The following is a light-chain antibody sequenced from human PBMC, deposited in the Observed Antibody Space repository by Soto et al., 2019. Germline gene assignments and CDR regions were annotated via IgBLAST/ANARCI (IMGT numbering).Light chain of an antibody. CDR1: QSLDNW. Sequence: IQMPQSPSPLSASLGDRFTITCRASQSLDNWLAWYQQRPGKAPKLLIFDASTLESGVSSRFSGSGSGTEFTLTISSLQPDDLATYYCQQYKSSRLTFGGGTKVDIK. CDR3: QQYKSSRLT. CDR2: DAS. J-gene: IGKJ4*01. V-gene: IGKV1-5*01.